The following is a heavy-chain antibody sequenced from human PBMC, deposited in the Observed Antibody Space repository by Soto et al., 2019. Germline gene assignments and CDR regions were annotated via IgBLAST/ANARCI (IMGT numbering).Heavy chain of an antibody. D-gene: IGHD4-17*01. CDR2: IYYSGST. V-gene: IGHV4-61*08. Sequence: SSETLSLTCTVSGGSISSGDYYWSWTRQPPGKGLEWIGYIYYSGSTNYNPSLKSRVTISVDTSKNQFSLKLSSVTVADTAVYYCARRYGASFDYWGQGTLVTVSS. CDR3: ARRYGASFDY. CDR1: GGSISSGDYY. J-gene: IGHJ4*02.